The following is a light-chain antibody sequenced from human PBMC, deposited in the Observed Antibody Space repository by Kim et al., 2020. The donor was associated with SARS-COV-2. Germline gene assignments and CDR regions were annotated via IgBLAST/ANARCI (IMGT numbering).Light chain of an antibody. J-gene: IGLJ1*01. V-gene: IGLV3-25*03. CDR2: KDN. Sequence: VSPGQTARITCAGDTLPEKQTYWYQQKTGQAPLLVIYKDNERPSGIPGRFSGSSSGTTVTLTISGVQAEDDADYYCQSADGSGTYVFGTGTKVTVL. CDR3: QSADGSGTYV. CDR1: TLPEKQ.